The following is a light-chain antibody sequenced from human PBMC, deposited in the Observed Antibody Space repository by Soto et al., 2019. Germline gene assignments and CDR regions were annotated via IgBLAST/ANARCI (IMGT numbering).Light chain of an antibody. CDR3: QQYYTTPWT. CDR1: QSFRSH. Sequence: EIVLTQSPVTLSLSPWETATVSCRASQSFRSHLAWYQQKPGQPPRLLIYGASTRATGIPARFSGSGSGTDFTLTISSLQAEDVAVYYCQQYYTTPWTCGQGTKGDI. CDR2: GAS. J-gene: IGKJ1*01. V-gene: IGKV3-15*01.